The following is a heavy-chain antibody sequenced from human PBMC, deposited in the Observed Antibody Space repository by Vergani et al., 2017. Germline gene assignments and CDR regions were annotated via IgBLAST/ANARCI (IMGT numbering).Heavy chain of an antibody. V-gene: IGHV3-23*04. CDR3: AKDRPPRCVRGKNYYYYGMDV. Sequence: EVQLVESGGGLVQPGGSLRLSCAASGFTFSSYAMSWVRQAPGKGLEWVSAISGSGGSTYYADSVKGRFTISRDNSKNTLYLQMNSLRAEDTAVYYWAKDRPPRCVRGKNYYYYGMDVWGQGTTVTVSS. D-gene: IGHD4-23*01. CDR2: ISGSGGST. J-gene: IGHJ6*02. CDR1: GFTFSSYA.